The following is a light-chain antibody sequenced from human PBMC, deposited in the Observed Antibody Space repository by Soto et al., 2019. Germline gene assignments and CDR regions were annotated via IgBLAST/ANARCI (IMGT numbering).Light chain of an antibody. CDR3: QSYDSSLSYV. CDR2: GNS. V-gene: IGLV1-40*01. J-gene: IGLJ1*01. Sequence: QSVLTQPPSVSGAPGQRVTISCTGSSSNIGAGYDVHWYQQLPGTAPKLLIYGNSNRPSGVPDRFSGSKSGTSASLAITGLKAEDEADYYCQSYDSSLSYVLGTGTKLTVL. CDR1: SSNIGAGYD.